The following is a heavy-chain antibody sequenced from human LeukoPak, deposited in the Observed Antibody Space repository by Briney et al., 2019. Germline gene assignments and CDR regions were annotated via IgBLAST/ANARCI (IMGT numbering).Heavy chain of an antibody. V-gene: IGHV3-23*01. CDR2: ISGSGGST. D-gene: IGHD2-2*02. Sequence: GRSLRLSCAASGFTFSSYAMSWVRQAPGKGLEWVSAISGSGGSTYYADSVKGRFTISRDNSKNTLYLQMNSLRAEDTAVYYCAKDQYQLLYETWGQGTLVTVSS. CDR3: AKDQYQLLYET. J-gene: IGHJ5*02. CDR1: GFTFSSYA.